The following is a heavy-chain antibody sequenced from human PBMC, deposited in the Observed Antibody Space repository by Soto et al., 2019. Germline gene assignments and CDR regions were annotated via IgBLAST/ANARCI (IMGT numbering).Heavy chain of an antibody. D-gene: IGHD1-1*01. CDR2: IIPIFGTG. Sequence: QVQLVQSGAEVKKPGSSVKVSCKASGGTFSSYAISWVRQAPGQGLEWMGGIIPIFGTGNYAQKFQGRVTITADESTSTAYMELTSLRSEDTSVYYCARDGYVGRYYYYYGMDVLGQGTTVTGSS. CDR3: ARDGYVGRYYYYYGMDV. V-gene: IGHV1-69*12. CDR1: GGTFSSYA. J-gene: IGHJ6*02.